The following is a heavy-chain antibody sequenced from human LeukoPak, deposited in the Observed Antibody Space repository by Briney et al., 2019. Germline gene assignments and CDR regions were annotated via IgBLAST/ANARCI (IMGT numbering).Heavy chain of an antibody. CDR2: MNPNSGNT. Sequence: ASVKVSCKASGGTFSSYAINWVRQATGQGLEWMGWMNPNSGNTGYAQKFQGRVTMTRNTSISTAYMELGSLRSDDTAVYYCARVTTVTTGGDYWGQGTLVTVSS. CDR1: GGTFSSYA. CDR3: ARVTTVTTGGDY. J-gene: IGHJ4*02. V-gene: IGHV1-8*02. D-gene: IGHD4-17*01.